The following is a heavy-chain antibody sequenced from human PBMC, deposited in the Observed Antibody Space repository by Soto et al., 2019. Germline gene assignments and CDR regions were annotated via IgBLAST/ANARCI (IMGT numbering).Heavy chain of an antibody. CDR3: GRGGEMPYYYYGLDV. V-gene: IGHV1-18*01. J-gene: IGHJ6*02. CDR1: GYTFTTYG. D-gene: IGHD3-16*01. CDR2: ISGYNGHT. Sequence: QVQLVQSGAEVRKPGASVKVSCKASGYTFTTYGISWVRQAPGQGLEWMGWISGYNGHTKYAQKFQGRVTMTTDTATSTVYMDLRSLRSDDTAVYYCGRGGEMPYYYYGLDVWGQGTTVTVSS.